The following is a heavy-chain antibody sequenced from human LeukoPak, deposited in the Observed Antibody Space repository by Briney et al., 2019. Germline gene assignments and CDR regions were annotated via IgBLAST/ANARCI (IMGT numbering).Heavy chain of an antibody. Sequence: GGSLRLSCAASGFTFSSYAMSWVRQAPGKGLEWVSAISGSGVSTYYADSVKGRFTISRDNSKNTLYLQMNSLRAEDTAVYYCAKDRSYYDSSGYIYYFDYWGQGTLVTVSS. J-gene: IGHJ4*02. D-gene: IGHD3-22*01. V-gene: IGHV3-23*01. CDR3: AKDRSYYDSSGYIYYFDY. CDR2: ISGSGVST. CDR1: GFTFSSYA.